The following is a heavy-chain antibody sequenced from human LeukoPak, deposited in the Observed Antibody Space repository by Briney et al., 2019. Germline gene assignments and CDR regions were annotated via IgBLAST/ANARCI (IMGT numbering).Heavy chain of an antibody. CDR3: ARGRTYYDFWSGYQQRGFYFDY. J-gene: IGHJ4*02. V-gene: IGHV1-46*01. CDR1: GYTFTSYY. CDR2: INPSGGST. D-gene: IGHD3-3*01. Sequence: ASVKVSCKASGYTFTSYYMHWVRQAPGQGLEWMGIINPSGGSTSYAQKFQGRVTMTRDTSTSTVYMELSSLRSEDTAVYYCARGRTYYDFWSGYQQRGFYFDYWGQGTLVTVSS.